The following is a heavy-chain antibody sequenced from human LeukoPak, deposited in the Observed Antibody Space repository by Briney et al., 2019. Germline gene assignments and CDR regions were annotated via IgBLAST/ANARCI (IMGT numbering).Heavy chain of an antibody. CDR3: AKVQSYRQYYFDY. CDR2: ISGSGGST. D-gene: IGHD1-26*01. V-gene: IGHV3-23*01. Sequence: GGSLRLSCAASGFTFSSYAMSWVRQAPGKGLEWVSAISGSGGSTYYADSVKGRFTISRDKSKDTLYLQMNSLRAEDTAVYYCAKVQSYRQYYFDYWGQGTLVTVSS. CDR1: GFTFSSYA. J-gene: IGHJ4*02.